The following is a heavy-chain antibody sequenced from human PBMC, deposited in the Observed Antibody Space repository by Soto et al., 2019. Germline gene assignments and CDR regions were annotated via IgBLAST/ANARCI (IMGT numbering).Heavy chain of an antibody. J-gene: IGHJ6*03. CDR2: ISAYNGNT. CDR3: ARDWRLSFFNYYYMDV. Sequence: GASVKVSCKASGHTFTSYGISWVRQAPGQGLEWMGWISAYNGNTNYAQKLQGRVTMTTDTSTSTAYMELRSLRSDDTAVYYCARDWRLSFFNYYYMDVWGKGTTVTVSS. CDR1: GHTFTSYG. V-gene: IGHV1-18*01.